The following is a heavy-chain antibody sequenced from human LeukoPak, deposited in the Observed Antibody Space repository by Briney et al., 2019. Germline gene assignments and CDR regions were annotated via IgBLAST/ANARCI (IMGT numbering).Heavy chain of an antibody. CDR1: GGSFSGYY. J-gene: IGHJ5*02. Sequence: SETLSLTCAVYGGSFSGYYWSWIRQPPGKGLEWIGEINHSGSTNYNPSLTSRVTISVDTSKNQFSLKLSSVTAADTAVYYCARDRIAVTDPPNWFDPWGQGTLVTVSS. D-gene: IGHD6-19*01. CDR2: INHSGST. V-gene: IGHV4-34*01. CDR3: ARDRIAVTDPPNWFDP.